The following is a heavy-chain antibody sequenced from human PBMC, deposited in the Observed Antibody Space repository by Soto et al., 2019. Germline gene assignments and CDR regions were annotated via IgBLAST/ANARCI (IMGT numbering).Heavy chain of an antibody. CDR2: FNPNSGDT. J-gene: IGHJ4*02. CDR1: GCIFTAYS. CDR3: AREASAVISLDY. V-gene: IGHV1-2*02. Sequence: AAVKVSCKACGCIFTAYSMHWVRQAPGQGLEWVGWFNPNSGDTIYAQKFQGRVTLTGDTSISTAYMELYSLTSDDTAVYYCAREASAVISLDYWGQGTLVTVPQ. D-gene: IGHD6-19*01.